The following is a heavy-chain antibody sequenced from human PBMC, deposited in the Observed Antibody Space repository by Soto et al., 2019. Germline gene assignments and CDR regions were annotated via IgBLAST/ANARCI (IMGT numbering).Heavy chain of an antibody. J-gene: IGHJ2*01. V-gene: IGHV3-23*01. CDR2: ISGDSGRT. Sequence: ESVGGLVQPGGSVRLSCAASGLTFGNYAMSWVRQAPGKGLEWVSAISGDSGRTYYADSVKGRFTISRDNSKNTLYLQMNTLRAEDTAVYYCAVTPNCGRDCSAASYWYFDIWGRGTLVTVSS. CDR3: AVTPNCGRDCSAASYWYFDI. CDR1: GLTFGNYA. D-gene: IGHD2-21*02.